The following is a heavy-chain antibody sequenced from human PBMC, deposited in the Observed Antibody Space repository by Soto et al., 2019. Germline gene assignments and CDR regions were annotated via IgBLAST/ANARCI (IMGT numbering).Heavy chain of an antibody. CDR3: ARAEGEILTGPADY. D-gene: IGHD3-9*01. Sequence: SETLSLTCTVSGGSISSGDYYWSWIRQPPGKGMEWIGYIYYSGSTYYNPSLKSRVTISVDTSKNQFSLKLSSVTAEDTAVYYCARAEGEILTGPADYWGQGTLVTVSS. CDR2: IYYSGST. J-gene: IGHJ4*02. V-gene: IGHV4-30-4*01. CDR1: GGSISSGDYY.